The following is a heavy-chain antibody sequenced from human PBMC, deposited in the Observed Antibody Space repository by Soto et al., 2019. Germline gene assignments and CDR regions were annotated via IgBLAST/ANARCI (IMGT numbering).Heavy chain of an antibody. D-gene: IGHD3-3*01. CDR2: IYYSGST. CDR3: ARFEGRITIFGVARLGSAFDI. J-gene: IGHJ3*02. Sequence: QVQLQESGPGLVKPSETLSLTCTVSGGSISSYYWSWIRQPPGKGLEWIGHIYYSGSTNYNPSLNSRVTISVVTYENQFSLKLSSVTAADTAVYYCARFEGRITIFGVARLGSAFDIWGQGTMVTVSS. CDR1: GGSISSYY. V-gene: IGHV4-59*01.